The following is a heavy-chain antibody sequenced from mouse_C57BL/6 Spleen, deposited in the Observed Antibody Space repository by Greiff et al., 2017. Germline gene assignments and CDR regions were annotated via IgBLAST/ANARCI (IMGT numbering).Heavy chain of an antibody. CDR2: NYPGDGDT. D-gene: IGHD1-1*01. Sequence: VQLQQSGAELVKPGASVKISCKASGYAFSSYWMNWVKQRPGKGLEWIGQNYPGDGDTNYNGKFKGKATLTADKSSSTAYMQLSSLTSEDSAVYFCTRFPYCYGSGDYFDYWGQGTTLTVSS. CDR3: TRFPYCYGSGDYFDY. V-gene: IGHV1-80*01. J-gene: IGHJ2*01. CDR1: GYAFSSYW.